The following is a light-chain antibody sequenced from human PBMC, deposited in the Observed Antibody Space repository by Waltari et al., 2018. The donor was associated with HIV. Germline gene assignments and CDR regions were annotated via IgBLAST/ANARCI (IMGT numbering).Light chain of an antibody. Sequence: QPVLTQTPPASASLGASVTHPCTLSSGYNNTVAWYQQRPGTGPRFVMRVGTGGIVGSKGDDIPYRFSVLGSGLNRSLIIKNIQEDDESDYHGGTDHGSGSNVVYRFGGGTKLTVL. CDR2: VGTGGIVG. CDR3: GTDHGSGSNVVYR. V-gene: IGLV9-49*01. J-gene: IGLJ2*01. CDR1: SGYNNT.